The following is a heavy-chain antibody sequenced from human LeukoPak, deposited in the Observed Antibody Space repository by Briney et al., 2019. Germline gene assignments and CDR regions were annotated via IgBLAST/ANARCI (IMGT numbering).Heavy chain of an antibody. D-gene: IGHD6-19*01. J-gene: IGHJ5*02. V-gene: IGHV3-21*01. Sequence: PGGSLRLSCAASGFTFSSYSMNWVRQAPGKGLESVSSISSSSSYIYYADSVKGRFTISRDNAKNSLYLQMNSLRAEDTAVYYCARDGASSGATWLDPWGQGTLVTVSS. CDR3: ARDGASSGATWLDP. CDR2: ISSSSSYI. CDR1: GFTFSSYS.